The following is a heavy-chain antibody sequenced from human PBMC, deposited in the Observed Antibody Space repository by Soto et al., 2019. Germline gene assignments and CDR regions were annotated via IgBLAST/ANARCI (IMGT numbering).Heavy chain of an antibody. CDR3: AKSDSGSLDYFDY. J-gene: IGHJ4*02. V-gene: IGHV4-30-2*01. D-gene: IGHD1-26*01. CDR2: IYHSGST. Sequence: SETLSLTCAVSGGSISSGGYSWSWIRQPPGKGLEWIGYIYHSGSTYYNPSLKSRVTISVDRSKNQFSLKLSSVTAADTAVYYCAKSDSGSLDYFDYWGQGTLVTVSS. CDR1: GGSISSGGYS.